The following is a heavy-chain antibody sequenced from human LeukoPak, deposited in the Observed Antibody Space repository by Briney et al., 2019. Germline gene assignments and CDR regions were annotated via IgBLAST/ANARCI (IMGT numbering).Heavy chain of an antibody. CDR1: GYIFTSHG. Sequence: AASVKVSCKASGYIFTSHGISWVRQVPGQGLEWMGWMNIYNGHTSNARKVQGRVTMTRDTSTTTAYMELRNLRSDDTAVYYCARAKDIVVVPAADRPWFDPWGQGTLVTVSS. V-gene: IGHV1-18*01. J-gene: IGHJ5*02. CDR3: ARAKDIVVVPAADRPWFDP. D-gene: IGHD2-2*01. CDR2: MNIYNGHT.